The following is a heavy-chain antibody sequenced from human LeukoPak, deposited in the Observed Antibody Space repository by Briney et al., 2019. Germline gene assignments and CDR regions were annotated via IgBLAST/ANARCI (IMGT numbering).Heavy chain of an antibody. CDR3: ATMPYCSSATCYDFGMDV. J-gene: IGHJ6*02. Sequence: PGGSLRLSCAASGFTFSDYYMSWIRQAPGKGLEWVSYISSSGNTIKYADSVKGRFTISRDNPKNSQYLQMNSLRGEDTAVYYCATMPYCSSATCYDFGMDVWGQGTTVTVSS. D-gene: IGHD2-2*01. V-gene: IGHV3-11*01. CDR1: GFTFSDYY. CDR2: ISSSGNTI.